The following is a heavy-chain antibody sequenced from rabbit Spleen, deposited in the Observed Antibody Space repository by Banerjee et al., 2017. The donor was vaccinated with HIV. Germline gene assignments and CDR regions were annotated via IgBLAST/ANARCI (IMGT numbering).Heavy chain of an antibody. V-gene: IGHV1S40*01. CDR2: IGTGSGST. D-gene: IGHD6-1*01. CDR3: ASAYSDVYFHL. CDR1: GFSFSSGYY. J-gene: IGHJ4*01. Sequence: QSLEESGGDLVKPGASLTLTCTASGFSFSSGYYVSWVRQAPGKGLEWIGCIGTGSGSTWYATWAKGRFTISKTSSTTVTLELTSVTAADTATYFCASAYSDVYFHLWGPGTLVTVS.